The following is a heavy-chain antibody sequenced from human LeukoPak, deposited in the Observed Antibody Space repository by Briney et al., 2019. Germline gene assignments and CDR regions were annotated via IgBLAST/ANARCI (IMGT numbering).Heavy chain of an antibody. CDR2: IYSGGST. CDR1: GFTVSSNY. Sequence: GGSLSLSCAASGFTVSSNYMSWVRQAPGKGLEWVSVIYSGGSTYYADSVKGRFTISRDDSKNTLYLQMNSLRAEDTAVYYCAKDFRMVRGVSAFDYWGQGTLVTVSS. CDR3: AKDFRMVRGVSAFDY. V-gene: IGHV3-66*01. J-gene: IGHJ4*02. D-gene: IGHD3-10*01.